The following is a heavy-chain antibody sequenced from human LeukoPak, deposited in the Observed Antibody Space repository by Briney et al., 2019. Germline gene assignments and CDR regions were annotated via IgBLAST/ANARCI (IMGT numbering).Heavy chain of an antibody. V-gene: IGHV4-39*07. Sequence: SETLSLTCTVSGGSISSSSYYWGWIRQAPGKGLEWIGSIYHSGSTYYNPSPKSRVTISVDTSKNQFSLKLSSVTAADTAVYYCARDWSYSGSYSTHDYWGQGTLVTVSS. CDR2: IYHSGST. J-gene: IGHJ4*02. CDR1: GGSISSSSYY. D-gene: IGHD1-26*01. CDR3: ARDWSYSGSYSTHDY.